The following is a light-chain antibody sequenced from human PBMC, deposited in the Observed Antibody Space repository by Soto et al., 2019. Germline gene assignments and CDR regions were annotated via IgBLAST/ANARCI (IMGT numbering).Light chain of an antibody. Sequence: DIQLTQSPSFLSASIGDRVTFTCRASQGISSFLAWYQHTPGKAPKLLIYAAYTLQSGVPSRFIDSGSAREFSRTISSLQPEEFATYYCLRLSGYPWTFGQGTKVEIK. CDR3: LRLSGYPWT. J-gene: IGKJ1*01. CDR2: AAY. V-gene: IGKV1-9*01. CDR1: QGISSF.